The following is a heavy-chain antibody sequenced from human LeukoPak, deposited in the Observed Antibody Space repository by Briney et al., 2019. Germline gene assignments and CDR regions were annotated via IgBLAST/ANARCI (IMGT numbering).Heavy chain of an antibody. CDR3: ARDLKDVWGSYRYQNWFDP. J-gene: IGHJ5*02. CDR2: INHSGST. Sequence: SETLSLTCAVYGGSFSGYYWSWIRQPPGKGLEWIGEINHSGSTNYNPSLKSRVTISVDTSKNQFSLKLSSVTAADTAVYYCARDLKDVWGSYRYQNWFDPWGQGTLVTVSS. CDR1: GGSFSGYY. D-gene: IGHD3-16*02. V-gene: IGHV4-34*01.